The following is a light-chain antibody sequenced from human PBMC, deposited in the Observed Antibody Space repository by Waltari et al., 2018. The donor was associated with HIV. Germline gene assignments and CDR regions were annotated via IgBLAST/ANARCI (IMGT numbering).Light chain of an antibody. CDR2: EVS. Sequence: QSALTQPASVSGSPGQSVTISCTGTSSDVGGHKYVSWYQQHPGKAPKFMIYEVSNRPSGVSNRFSGSKSGNTASLTISGLQAEDEADYYCSSYTSSSTLDYVFGTGTKVTVL. CDR1: SSDVGGHKY. CDR3: SSYTSSSTLDYV. V-gene: IGLV2-14*01. J-gene: IGLJ1*01.